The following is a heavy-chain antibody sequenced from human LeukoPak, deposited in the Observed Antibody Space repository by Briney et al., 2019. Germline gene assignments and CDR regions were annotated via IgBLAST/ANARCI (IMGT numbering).Heavy chain of an antibody. CDR1: GFTFSSYG. Sequence: GSLRLSCAASGFTFSSYGMSWVRQAPGKGLEWVSYITSSSTTIYYADSVKGRFTISRDNARNSLNLQMNSLRDEDTAVYYCAKDQDSGKYYVRHFQHWGQGTLVTVSS. D-gene: IGHD1-26*01. CDR2: ITSSSTTI. J-gene: IGHJ1*01. V-gene: IGHV3-48*02. CDR3: AKDQDSGKYYVRHFQH.